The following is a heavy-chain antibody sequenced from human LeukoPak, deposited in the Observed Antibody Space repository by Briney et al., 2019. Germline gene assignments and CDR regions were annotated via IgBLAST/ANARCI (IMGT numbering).Heavy chain of an antibody. CDR3: ARDFLSETTVVAGGDY. CDR2: ISGSGGGGST. J-gene: IGHJ4*02. Sequence: GGSLRLSCAASGFTFSSYAMSWVRQAPGKGLEWVSAISGSGGGGSTYYADSVKGRFTISRDNSKNTLYLQMNSLRAEDTAVYYCARDFLSETTVVAGGDYWGQGTLVTVSS. D-gene: IGHD4-23*01. CDR1: GFTFSSYA. V-gene: IGHV3-23*01.